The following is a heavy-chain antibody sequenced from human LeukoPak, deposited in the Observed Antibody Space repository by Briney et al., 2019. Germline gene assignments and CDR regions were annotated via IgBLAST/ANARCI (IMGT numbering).Heavy chain of an antibody. CDR2: IKQDGSEK. Sequence: GGSLRLSCAASGFTFSSYWMSWVRQAPGKGLEWVANIKQDGSEKYYVDSVKGRFAISRDNAKNSLYLQMNSLRAEDTAVYYCARRGSSGTYWSFDYWGQGTLVTVSS. CDR3: ARRGSSGTYWSFDY. D-gene: IGHD3-10*01. CDR1: GFTFSSYW. V-gene: IGHV3-7*01. J-gene: IGHJ4*02.